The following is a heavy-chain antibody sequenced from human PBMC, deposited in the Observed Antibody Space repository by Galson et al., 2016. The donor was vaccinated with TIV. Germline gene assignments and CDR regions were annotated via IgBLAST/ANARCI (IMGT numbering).Heavy chain of an antibody. CDR3: AKMDSSGFDYVRRFDF. D-gene: IGHD3-22*01. V-gene: IGHV3-23*01. CDR2: ISGGGGST. J-gene: IGHJ4*02. Sequence: SLRLSCAASGFTFSIFAMTWVRQAPGMGLEWVSAISGGGGSTYYADSVKGRFTISRDNSKNTLYLQMSSLRADDPAVYFWAKMDSSGFDYVRRFDFWGQGTLATVSS. CDR1: GFTFSIFA.